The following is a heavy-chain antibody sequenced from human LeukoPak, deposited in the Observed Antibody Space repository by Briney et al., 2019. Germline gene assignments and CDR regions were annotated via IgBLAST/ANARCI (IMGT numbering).Heavy chain of an antibody. CDR1: GFAFKDYA. V-gene: IGHV3-30*18. CDR3: AKSFAMIVDEGAFDI. J-gene: IGHJ3*02. CDR2: ISHNANNR. Sequence: PGRSLRLSCAASGFAFKDYAMHWVRQAPGKGLEWLAVISHNANNRFYADSVKGRLTISRDNSNNTLNLQLISLRLEDTAVYYCAKSFAMIVDEGAFDIWGQGTMVTVSS. D-gene: IGHD3-22*01.